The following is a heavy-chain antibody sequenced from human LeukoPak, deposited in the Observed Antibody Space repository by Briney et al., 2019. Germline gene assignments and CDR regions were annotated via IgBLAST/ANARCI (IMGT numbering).Heavy chain of an antibody. CDR1: GYRFNAYW. CDR3: ARPNITSYYDSRGYDAFDV. D-gene: IGHD3-22*01. V-gene: IGHV5-51*01. J-gene: IGHJ3*01. CDR2: IYPDDSDT. Sequence: GESLKISCKGSGYRFNAYWIAWVRQMPGKGLEWMGIIYPDDSDTRYSPSFQGQVTTSADKSVRTAYLQWSSLKASDTAMYYCARPNITSYYDSRGYDAFDVWGQGTMVTVSS.